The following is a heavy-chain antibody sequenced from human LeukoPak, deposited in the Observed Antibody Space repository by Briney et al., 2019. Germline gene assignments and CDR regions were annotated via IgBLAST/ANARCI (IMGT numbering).Heavy chain of an antibody. V-gene: IGHV3-15*01. Sequence: GGSLRLSCAASGFTFSNAWMSWVRQAPGKGLEWVGRIKSKTDGGTTDYAAPGKGRFTISRDDSKNTLYLQMNSLKTEDTAVYYCTTQYYYDSSGYYYPFGVDYWGQGTLVTVSS. J-gene: IGHJ4*02. CDR2: IKSKTDGGTT. D-gene: IGHD3-22*01. CDR1: GFTFSNAW. CDR3: TTQYYYDSSGYYYPFGVDY.